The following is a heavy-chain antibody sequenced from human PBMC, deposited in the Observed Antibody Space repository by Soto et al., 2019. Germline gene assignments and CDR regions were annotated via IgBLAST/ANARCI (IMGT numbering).Heavy chain of an antibody. J-gene: IGHJ3*02. CDR3: ARDVVVTAIPDAFDI. Sequence: SETLSLTCTVSGYSISSGYYWGWIRQPPGKGLEWIGSIYHSGSTYYNPSLKSRVTISVDTSKNQFSLKVSSVTAADTAVYYCARDVVVTAIPDAFDIWGQGTMVTVSS. CDR2: IYHSGST. D-gene: IGHD2-21*02. V-gene: IGHV4-38-2*02. CDR1: GYSISSGYY.